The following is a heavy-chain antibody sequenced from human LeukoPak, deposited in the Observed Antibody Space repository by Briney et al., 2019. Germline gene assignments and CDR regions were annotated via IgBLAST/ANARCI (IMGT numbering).Heavy chain of an antibody. V-gene: IGHV4-59*01. J-gene: IGHJ4*02. D-gene: IGHD6-19*01. CDR1: GGSFSDYY. CDR2: IYYRGST. CDR3: ARSQWPPRFDY. Sequence: PSETLSLTCTVSGGSFSDYYWTWIRQPPGKGLEWIGFIYYRGSTNYNSSLKSRVTMSVDASKSQFSLQLRSVTAADTSVYYWARSQWPPRFDYWGQGILVTVSS.